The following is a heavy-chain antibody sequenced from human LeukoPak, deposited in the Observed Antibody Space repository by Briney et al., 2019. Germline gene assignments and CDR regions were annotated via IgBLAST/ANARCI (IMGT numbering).Heavy chain of an antibody. V-gene: IGHV3-23*01. J-gene: IGHJ4*02. CDR1: GFTFSSYA. D-gene: IGHD3-22*01. CDR3: AKVAQMQRGSSGYYRDY. Sequence: PGGSLRLSCAASGFTFSSYAMSWVRQAPGKGLEWVSAISGSGGSTYYADSVKGRFTISRDNSKNTLYLQMNSLRAEDTAVYYCAKVAQMQRGSSGYYRDYWGQGTLVTVSS. CDR2: ISGSGGST.